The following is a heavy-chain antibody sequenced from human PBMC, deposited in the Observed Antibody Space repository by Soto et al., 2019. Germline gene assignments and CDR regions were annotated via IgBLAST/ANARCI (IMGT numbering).Heavy chain of an antibody. CDR2: IYYSGST. V-gene: IGHV4-30-4*01. J-gene: IGHJ4*02. CDR1: GGSISSGDYY. CDR3: ARAETNIRGPFDY. Sequence: SETLSLTCTVSGGSISSGDYYWSWIRQPPGKGLEWIGYIYYSGSTYYNPSLKSRVTISVDTSKNQFSLKLSSVTAADTAVYYCARAETNIRGPFDYWGQGTLVTVSS. D-gene: IGHD2-8*01.